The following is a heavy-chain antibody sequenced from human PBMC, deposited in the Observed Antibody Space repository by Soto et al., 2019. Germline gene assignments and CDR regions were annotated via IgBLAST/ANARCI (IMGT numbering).Heavy chain of an antibody. CDR3: ARHAYDIVVLPAALDY. CDR1: GYSFTSYW. D-gene: IGHD2-2*01. Sequence: GESLKISCKGSGYSFTSYWIGWVRQMPGKGLEWMGIIYPGDSDTRYSPSFQGQVTISADKSISTAYLQWSSLKASDTAMYYCARHAYDIVVLPAALDYWGQGTPVTVSS. V-gene: IGHV5-51*01. J-gene: IGHJ4*02. CDR2: IYPGDSDT.